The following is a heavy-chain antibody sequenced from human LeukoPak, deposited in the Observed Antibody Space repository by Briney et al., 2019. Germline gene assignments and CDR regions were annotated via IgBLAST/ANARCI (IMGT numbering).Heavy chain of an antibody. D-gene: IGHD1-14*01. V-gene: IGHV1-18*01. J-gene: IGHJ5*02. Sequence: LQGRVTMTTDTSTSTAYMELRSLRSDDTAVYYCARLRGAGSWFDPWGQGTLVTVSS. CDR3: ARLRGAGSWFDP.